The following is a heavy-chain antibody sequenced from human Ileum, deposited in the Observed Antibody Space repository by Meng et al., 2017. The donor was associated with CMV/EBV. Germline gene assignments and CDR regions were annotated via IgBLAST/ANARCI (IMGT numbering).Heavy chain of an antibody. CDR2: LYYSGST. D-gene: IGHD7-27*01. J-gene: IGHJ6*02. CDR1: GDSASSDSYY. V-gene: IGHV4-61*01. Sequence: SETLSPTCTVSGDSASSDSYYWTWVRQPPGKGREWIRHLYYSGSTNYNPSLKSRVSMSLDTSKNQFSLKLSSVTAADTAVYYCARDHLTTPDHWGYYAMDVWGQGTTVNVSS. CDR3: ARDHLTTPDHWGYYAMDV.